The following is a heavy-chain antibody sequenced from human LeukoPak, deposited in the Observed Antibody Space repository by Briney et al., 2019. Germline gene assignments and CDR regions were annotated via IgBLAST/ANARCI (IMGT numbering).Heavy chain of an antibody. CDR2: ISGRGGST. CDR1: GFTFSSYA. CDR3: AACGGDCYTVDY. D-gene: IGHD2-21*02. Sequence: GGSLRLSCAASGFTFSSYAMSWVRQVPGKGLEWVAGISGRGGSTNYADPVKGRFTISRDNSKNTLYLQMNSLRVEDTAVYYCAACGGDCYTVDYWGQGSLVTVSS. J-gene: IGHJ4*02. V-gene: IGHV3-23*01.